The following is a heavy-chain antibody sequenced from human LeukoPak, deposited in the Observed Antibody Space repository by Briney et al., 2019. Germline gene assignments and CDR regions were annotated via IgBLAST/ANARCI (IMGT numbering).Heavy chain of an antibody. CDR3: AREWWGYDVLTGDNWFDP. CDR1: GGTFSSYA. D-gene: IGHD3-9*01. J-gene: IGHJ5*02. CDR2: IIPIFGTA. Sequence: SVKVSCKASGGTFSSYAISWVRQAPGQGLEWMGGIIPIFGTANYAQKFQGRVTMTTDTSTSTAYIELRSLRSDDTAAYYCAREWWGYDVLTGDNWFDPWGQGTLVTVSS. V-gene: IGHV1-69*05.